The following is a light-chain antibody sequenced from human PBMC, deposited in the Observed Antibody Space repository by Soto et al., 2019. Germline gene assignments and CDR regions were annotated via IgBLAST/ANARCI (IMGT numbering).Light chain of an antibody. Sequence: SYELTQPPSVSVSPGQTANITCSGDKLGDKYACWYQQKPGQSPVLLIYQDTKRPSGIPERFSGSNSGTTATLTISGTQAMDEADYYCQVWDENTKSEVFGGETKVTVL. CDR2: QDT. CDR3: QVWDENTKSEV. V-gene: IGLV3-1*01. CDR1: KLGDKY. J-gene: IGLJ2*01.